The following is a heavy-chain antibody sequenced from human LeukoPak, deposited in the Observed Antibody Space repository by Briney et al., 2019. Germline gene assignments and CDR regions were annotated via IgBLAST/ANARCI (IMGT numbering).Heavy chain of an antibody. CDR3: ARLHDSSGYYPAYYYYYGMDV. CDR1: GGSISSYY. D-gene: IGHD3-22*01. V-gene: IGHV4-59*08. J-gene: IGHJ6*02. CDR2: IYYSGST. Sequence: SETLSLTCTVSGGSISSYYWSWIRQPPGKGLEWIGYIYYSGSTNYNPSLKSRVTISVDTSKNQFSLKLSSVTAADTAVYYCARLHDSSGYYPAYYYYYGMDVWGQGPTVTVSS.